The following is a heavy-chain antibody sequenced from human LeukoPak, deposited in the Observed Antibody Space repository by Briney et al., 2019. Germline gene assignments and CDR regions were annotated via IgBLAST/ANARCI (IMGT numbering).Heavy chain of an antibody. J-gene: IGHJ4*02. V-gene: IGHV3-33*01. CDR1: GFTFSSYG. D-gene: IGHD2-15*01. CDR3: ARDHEVCSGGSCYPRLDY. CDR2: IWYDGSNK. Sequence: GGSLRLSCAASGFTFSSYGMHWVRQAPGKGLEWVAVIWYDGSNKYYADSVKGRFTISRDNSKNTLYLQMNSLRAEDTAVYYCARDHEVCSGGSCYPRLDYWGQGTLVTVSS.